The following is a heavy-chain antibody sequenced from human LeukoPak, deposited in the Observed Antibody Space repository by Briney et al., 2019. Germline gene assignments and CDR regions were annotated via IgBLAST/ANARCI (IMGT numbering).Heavy chain of an antibody. V-gene: IGHV4-61*01. CDR3: ARDRIGSSSVQLFQY. Sequence: PSETLSLTCTVSGGSVSSGSYYWSWIRQPPGKGLEWIGYIYYSGSTNYNPSLKSRVTISVDTSKNQFSLKLTSVTAADTAVYYCARDRIGSSSVQLFQYWGQGSLVTVSS. D-gene: IGHD6-6*01. CDR2: IYYSGST. CDR1: GGSVSSGSYY. J-gene: IGHJ4*02.